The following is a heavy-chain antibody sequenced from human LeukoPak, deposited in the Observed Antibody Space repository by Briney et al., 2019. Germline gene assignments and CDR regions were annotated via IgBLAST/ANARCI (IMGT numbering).Heavy chain of an antibody. V-gene: IGHV3-23*01. CDR2: ISASGGAT. D-gene: IGHD2-15*01. Sequence: GGSLRLSCAASGFTFSNYGVSWVRQALGKGLEWVSVISASGGATYYTDSVKGRFTISRDNSKNSLYLQMNSLRAEDTAVYYCARDAYCSGGSCYFNYYYYMDVWGKGTTVTVSS. J-gene: IGHJ6*03. CDR1: GFTFSNYG. CDR3: ARDAYCSGGSCYFNYYYYMDV.